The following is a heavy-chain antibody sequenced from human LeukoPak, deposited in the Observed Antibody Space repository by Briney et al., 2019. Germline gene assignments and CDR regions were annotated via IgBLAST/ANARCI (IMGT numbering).Heavy chain of an antibody. V-gene: IGHV3-33*01. CDR3: ARDLGYCSGGSCYPRGFDY. CDR1: GFTFSSYG. CDR2: IWYDGSNK. Sequence: GGSLRLSCAASGFTFSSYGMHWVRQAPGKGLEWVAVIWYDGSNKYYADSVKGRFTISKDNFKNTLYLQMNSLRAEDTAVYCCARDLGYCSGGSCYPRGFDYWGQGTLVTVSS. D-gene: IGHD2-15*01. J-gene: IGHJ4*02.